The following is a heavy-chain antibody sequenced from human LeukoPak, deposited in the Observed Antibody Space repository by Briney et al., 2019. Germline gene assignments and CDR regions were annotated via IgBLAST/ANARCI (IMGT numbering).Heavy chain of an antibody. CDR2: IYYSGTT. CDR3: ASGRDDFWSGYIPGWFDP. D-gene: IGHD3-3*01. CDR1: GGFISSGGYY. V-gene: IGHV4-31*03. J-gene: IGHJ5*02. Sequence: PSETLSLTCTVSGGFISSGGYYWSWIRQHPGKGLEWIGYIYYSGTTYYNPSLKSRVTISVDTSKNQFSLKLSSVTAADTAVYYCASGRDDFWSGYIPGWFDPWGQGTLVTVSS.